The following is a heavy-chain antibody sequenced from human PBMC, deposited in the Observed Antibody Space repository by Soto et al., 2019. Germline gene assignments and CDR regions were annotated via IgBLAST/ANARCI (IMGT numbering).Heavy chain of an antibody. V-gene: IGHV1-18*01. J-gene: IGHJ6*02. Sequence: QVQLVQSAGEVKKPGASVKVSCKASGYSFTSYGISWVRRAPGQGLEWMGWISPYNGHTQFEQRFQGRVTMTTDTSTKTAYMELRNLRSGDTAHYYCARDLTIVPATHPRLENYGMDVWGQGTTVIVSS. CDR3: ARDLTIVPATHPRLENYGMDV. CDR2: ISPYNGHT. CDR1: GYSFTSYG. D-gene: IGHD2-2*01.